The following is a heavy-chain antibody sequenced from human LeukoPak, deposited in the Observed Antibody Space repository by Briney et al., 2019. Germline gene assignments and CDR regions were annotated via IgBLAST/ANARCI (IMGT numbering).Heavy chain of an antibody. CDR2: ISGSGGST. D-gene: IGHD1-20*01. CDR3: AKSASGNWNYFDY. J-gene: IGHJ4*02. Sequence: GALSLSFAASGFSFSSYAISWGRPAPGKGLGWGSAISGSGGSTYYADSVKGRFTISRDNSKNTLYLQMNSLRAEDTAVYYCAKSASGNWNYFDYWAREPWSPSPQ. CDR1: GFSFSSYA. V-gene: IGHV3-23*01.